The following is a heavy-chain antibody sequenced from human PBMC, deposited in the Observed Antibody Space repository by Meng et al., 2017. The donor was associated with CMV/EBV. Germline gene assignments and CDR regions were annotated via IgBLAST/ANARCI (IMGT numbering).Heavy chain of an antibody. CDR2: ISGSGGST. Sequence: GESLKISCAASGFTFSSYAMSWVRQAPGKGLEWVSAISGSGGSTYYADSVKGRFTISRDNSKNTLYLQMNSLRAEDTAVYYCAREVGYSYGDNWFDPWGQGTLVTVSS. J-gene: IGHJ5*02. CDR1: GFTFSSYA. D-gene: IGHD5-18*01. CDR3: AREVGYSYGDNWFDP. V-gene: IGHV3-23*01.